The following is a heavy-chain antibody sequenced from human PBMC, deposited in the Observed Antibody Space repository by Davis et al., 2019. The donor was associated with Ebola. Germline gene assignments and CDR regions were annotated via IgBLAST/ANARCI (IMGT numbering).Heavy chain of an antibody. J-gene: IGHJ3*02. D-gene: IGHD3-22*01. CDR3: AREGGRYYDSSGYVFDI. Sequence: SVKVSCKTSGGSFSSHPISWVRQAPRQGLEWMGGIIPIFDTPHYAQKFQGRITITADASTSTAYMELGSLRSEDTAVYYCAREGGRYYDSSGYVFDIWGQGTMVKVSS. V-gene: IGHV1-69*13. CDR2: IIPIFDTP. CDR1: GGSFSSHP.